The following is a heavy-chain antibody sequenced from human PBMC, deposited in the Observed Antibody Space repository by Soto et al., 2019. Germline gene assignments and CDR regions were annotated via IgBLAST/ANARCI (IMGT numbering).Heavy chain of an antibody. D-gene: IGHD3-16*02. J-gene: IGHJ1*01. Sequence: GPTLENPTQSLTLPCTFSGFSFRTSGVGVGWIRQPPGKALEWLAFIYWNDDDRYRPSLASRLTITKDTSKNQVVLRLTNMAPVDTATHYLAPSRYSTKYFQHWGQ. CDR3: APSRYSTKYFQH. V-gene: IGHV2-5*01. CDR1: GFSFRTSGVG. CDR2: IYWNDDD.